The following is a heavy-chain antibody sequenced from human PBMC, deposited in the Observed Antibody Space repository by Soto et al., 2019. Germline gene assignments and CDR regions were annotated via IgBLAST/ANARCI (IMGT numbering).Heavy chain of an antibody. CDR2: IYSGGST. D-gene: IGHD2-2*01. CDR1: GFTVISNY. J-gene: IGHJ3*02. V-gene: IGHV3-66*01. CDR3: AREGLYCSSTSCWAPGAFDI. Sequence: GGSLRLSCAASGFTVISNYMSWVRQAPGKGLEWVSVIYSGGSTYYADSVKGRFTISRDNSKNTLYLQMNSLRAEDTAVYYCAREGLYCSSTSCWAPGAFDIWGQGTMVT.